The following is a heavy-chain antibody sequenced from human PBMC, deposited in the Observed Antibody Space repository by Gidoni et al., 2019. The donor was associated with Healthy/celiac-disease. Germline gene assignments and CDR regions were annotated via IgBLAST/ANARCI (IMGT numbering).Heavy chain of an antibody. V-gene: IGHV3-21*01. J-gene: IGHJ5*02. CDR3: ARSRLWAWGWFDP. Sequence: EVQLVESGGGLVKPGGSLRLSCAASGFTFSSYSMNWVRQAPGKGLEWVSSISSSSSYIYYADSVKGRFTISRDNAKNSLYLQMNSLRAEDTAVYYCARSRLWAWGWFDPWGQGTLVTVSS. CDR2: ISSSSSYI. CDR1: GFTFSSYS. D-gene: IGHD3-16*01.